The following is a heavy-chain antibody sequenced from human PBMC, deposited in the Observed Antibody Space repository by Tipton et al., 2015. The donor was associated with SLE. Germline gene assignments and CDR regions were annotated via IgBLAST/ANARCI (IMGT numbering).Heavy chain of an antibody. D-gene: IGHD3/OR15-3a*01. J-gene: IGHJ4*02. CDR3: TKEDPGGDWRLDY. CDR2: IRSKANSYAT. V-gene: IGHV3-73*01. CDR1: GFTFSGSA. Sequence: GSLRLSCAASGFTFSGSAMHWVRQASGKGLEWVGRIRSKANSYATAYAASVKGRFTISRDDSKNTAYLQMNSLKTEDTAVYYCTKEDPGGDWRLDYWGQGTLVTVSS.